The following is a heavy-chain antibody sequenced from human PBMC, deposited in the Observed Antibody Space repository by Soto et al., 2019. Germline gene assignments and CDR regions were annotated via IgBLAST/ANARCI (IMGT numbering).Heavy chain of an antibody. CDR1: GYTFTGYY. CDR2: INPNSGGT. V-gene: IGHV1-2*04. CDR3: ARVSPYYYDSRGYPGRYGMDG. J-gene: IGHJ6*02. D-gene: IGHD3-22*01. Sequence: ASVKVSCKASGYTFTGYYMHWVRQAPGQGLEWMGWINPNSGGTNYAQKFQGWVTMTRDTSISTAYMELSRLRSDDTAVYYCARVSPYYYDSRGYPGRYGMDGWGQGTTVTVSS.